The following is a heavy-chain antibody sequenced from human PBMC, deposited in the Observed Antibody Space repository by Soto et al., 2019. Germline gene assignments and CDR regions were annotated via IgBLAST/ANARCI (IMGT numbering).Heavy chain of an antibody. Sequence: GASVKVSCKASGYTFTDYYMHWVRQAPGQGLEWMGIINPSGGSTSYTQKFQGRVTMTRDTSTGTVYMEVSSLRSEDTAVYYCARGGRITMYGVDHGMDVWGQGTTVTVSS. CDR2: INPSGGST. CDR3: ARGGRITMYGVDHGMDV. CDR1: GYTFTDYY. J-gene: IGHJ6*02. D-gene: IGHD3-3*01. V-gene: IGHV1-46*01.